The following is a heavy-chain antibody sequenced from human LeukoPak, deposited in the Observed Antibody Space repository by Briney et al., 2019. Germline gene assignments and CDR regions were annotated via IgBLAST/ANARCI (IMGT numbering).Heavy chain of an antibody. CDR1: GFTFSISW. Sequence: TGGSLRLSCAASGFTFSISWMTWVRQAPGKGLEWVANINQDGSEKYYVDSVKGRFTTSRDNAKNSLYLQMNSLRAEDTAVYYCARAVHYAFDIWGQGTMVTVSS. CDR2: INQDGSEK. CDR3: ARAVHYAFDI. J-gene: IGHJ3*02. V-gene: IGHV3-7*05.